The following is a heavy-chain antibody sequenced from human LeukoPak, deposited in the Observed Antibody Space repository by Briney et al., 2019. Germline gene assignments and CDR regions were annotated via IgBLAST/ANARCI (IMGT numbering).Heavy chain of an antibody. CDR2: IHPGDSDT. CDR3: ARLERGDYTLNDDFDI. D-gene: IGHD4-17*01. CDR1: GSTFTTYW. Sequence: NLGESLQISCKGSGSTFTTYWIGWVRQLPGKGLEWMGIIHPGDSDTRYSPSFQGQVTISADKSISTAYLQWSSLKASDTAMYYCARLERGDYTLNDDFDIWGQGTMVTVSS. V-gene: IGHV5-51*01. J-gene: IGHJ3*02.